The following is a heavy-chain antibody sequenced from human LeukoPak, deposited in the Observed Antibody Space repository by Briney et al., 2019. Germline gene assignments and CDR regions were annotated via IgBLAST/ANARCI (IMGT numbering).Heavy chain of an antibody. Sequence: GESLKISCKGSGYSFTSHWISWVRQMPGKGLEWMGRIDPSDSYTYYSPSFQGHVTISADKSISTAYLQWSSLRASDTAMYYCARLGDYGDYDAFDIWGQGTMVTVSS. D-gene: IGHD4-17*01. CDR3: ARLGDYGDYDAFDI. J-gene: IGHJ3*02. V-gene: IGHV5-10-1*01. CDR1: GYSFTSHW. CDR2: IDPSDSYT.